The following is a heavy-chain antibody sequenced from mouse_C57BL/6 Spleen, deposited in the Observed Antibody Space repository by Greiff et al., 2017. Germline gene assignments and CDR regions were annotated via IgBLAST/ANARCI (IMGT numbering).Heavy chain of an antibody. V-gene: IGHV5-4*03. Sequence: DVMLVESGGGLVKPGGSLKLSCAASGFTFSSYAMSWVRQTPEKRLEWVATISDGGSYTYYPDNVKGRFTISRDNAKNNLYLQMSHLKSEDTAMYYCASEIITTVFDYWGQGTTLTVSS. CDR3: ASEIITTVFDY. CDR2: ISDGGSYT. J-gene: IGHJ2*01. CDR1: GFTFSSYA. D-gene: IGHD1-1*01.